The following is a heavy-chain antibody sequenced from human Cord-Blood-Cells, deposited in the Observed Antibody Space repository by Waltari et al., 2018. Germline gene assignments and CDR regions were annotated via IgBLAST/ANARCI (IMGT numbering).Heavy chain of an antibody. CDR2: IYYSGGT. D-gene: IGHD3-10*01. CDR1: GGSISSYY. Sequence: QVQLQESGPGLVKPSETLSLTCTVSGGSISSYYWSWIRQPPGKGLEWIGYIYYSGGTNYNPSLKSRVTISVDTSKNQFSLKLSSVTAADTAVYYCARSSRYYYGSGSPYFDYWGQGTLVTVSS. J-gene: IGHJ4*02. V-gene: IGHV4-59*01. CDR3: ARSSRYYYGSGSPYFDY.